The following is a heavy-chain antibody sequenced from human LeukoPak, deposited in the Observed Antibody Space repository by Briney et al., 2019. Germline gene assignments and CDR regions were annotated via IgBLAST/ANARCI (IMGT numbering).Heavy chain of an antibody. CDR1: GGSISSYY. J-gene: IGHJ4*02. Sequence: SETLSLTCTVSGGSISSYYWSWIRQPPGKGLEWIGYIYYSGSTNYNPSLKSRVTISVDTSKNQFSLKLSSVTAADTAVYYCARLGYSGYDKYYDYWGQGTLVTVSS. CDR3: ARLGYSGYDKYYDY. V-gene: IGHV4-59*01. D-gene: IGHD5-12*01. CDR2: IYYSGST.